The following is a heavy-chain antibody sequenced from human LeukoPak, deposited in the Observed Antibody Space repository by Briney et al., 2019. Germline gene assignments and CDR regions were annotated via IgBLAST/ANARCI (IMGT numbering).Heavy chain of an antibody. J-gene: IGHJ1*01. Sequence: SSETLSLTCTVSGGSISSGSYYWSWIRQPAGKGLEWIGRIYTSGSTNYNPSLKSRVTISVDTSKNQFSLKLSSVTAADTAVYYCARAYYYDSSGGFEYFQHWGQGTLVTVSS. D-gene: IGHD3-22*01. V-gene: IGHV4-61*02. CDR2: IYTSGST. CDR3: ARAYYYDSSGGFEYFQH. CDR1: GGSISSGSYY.